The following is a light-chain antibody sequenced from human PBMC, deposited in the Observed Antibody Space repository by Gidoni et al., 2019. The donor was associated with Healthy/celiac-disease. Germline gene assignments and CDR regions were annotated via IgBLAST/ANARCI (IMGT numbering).Light chain of an antibody. J-gene: IGKJ2*01. V-gene: IGKV1-39*01. CDR2: AAS. CDR3: QQRYSTPYT. CDR1: QSSSSY. Sequence: QMAQSPSSLSASVGDRGTITCRASQSSSSYLNWYQQQQGKAPKPLIYAASSLQSVVPPGFSGSGSGSDFTLTISSRQPEDVSTYYCQQRYSTPYTFGQGTKLEIK.